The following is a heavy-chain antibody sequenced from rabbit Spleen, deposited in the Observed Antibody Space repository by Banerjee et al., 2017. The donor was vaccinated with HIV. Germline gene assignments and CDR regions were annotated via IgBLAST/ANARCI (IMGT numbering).Heavy chain of an antibody. CDR3: ARDTGTSFSTYGMDL. Sequence: QSLEESGGDLVKPGASLTLTCIASGVSFSVSSYMCWVRQAPGKGLEWVACAYAGSSGSTYSATWAKGRFTISKTSSTTVTLQMTSLTAADTATYFCARDTGTSFSTYGMDLWGPGTLVTVS. CDR1: GVSFSVSSY. CDR2: AYAGSSGST. J-gene: IGHJ6*01. D-gene: IGHD8-1*01. V-gene: IGHV1S40*01.